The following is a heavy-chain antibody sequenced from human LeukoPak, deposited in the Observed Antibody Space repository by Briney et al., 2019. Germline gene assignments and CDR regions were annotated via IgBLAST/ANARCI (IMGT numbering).Heavy chain of an antibody. CDR1: GFTFSSYA. J-gene: IGHJ4*02. D-gene: IGHD5-24*01. Sequence: RPGGSLRLSCAASGFTFSSYAMSWVRQAPGKGLEWVSYISGSSGIIDYADSVRGRFTISRGNAKNSLYLQMNSLRAEDTAVYYCAKEDGYSFGFDYWGQGTLVTVSS. CDR3: AKEDGYSFGFDY. CDR2: ISGSSGII. V-gene: IGHV3-48*01.